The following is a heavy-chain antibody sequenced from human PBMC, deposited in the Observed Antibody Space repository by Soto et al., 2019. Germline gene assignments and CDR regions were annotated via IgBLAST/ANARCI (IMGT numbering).Heavy chain of an antibody. D-gene: IGHD1-1*01. CDR1: GFTFSTYA. Sequence: EVQLLESGGKLVQPGGSLTLSCAASGFTFSTYAMAWVRQAPGKGLEWVSGVSASGLKTDYADPVKGRFYISRDNSKXXXXXXXXXXXXXXTXXXXXXXDRPRRTSGYFFDYWGQGTPVTVSS. J-gene: IGHJ4*02. CDR2: VSASGLKT. V-gene: IGHV3-23*01. CDR3: XXDRPRRTSGYFFDY.